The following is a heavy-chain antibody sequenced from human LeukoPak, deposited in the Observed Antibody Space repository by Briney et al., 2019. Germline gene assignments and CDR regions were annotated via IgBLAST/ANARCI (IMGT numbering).Heavy chain of an antibody. Sequence: PGRSLRLSCAASGFTFDDYAMHWVRQAPGKGLEWVSGISWNSGAIGYADSVKGRFTISRDNAKNSLYLQMNSLRAEDTALYYCAKGLSESSSASYYTDWGQGTLVTVSS. J-gene: IGHJ4*02. V-gene: IGHV3-9*01. D-gene: IGHD2-2*02. CDR3: AKGLSESSSASYYTD. CDR1: GFTFDDYA. CDR2: ISWNSGAI.